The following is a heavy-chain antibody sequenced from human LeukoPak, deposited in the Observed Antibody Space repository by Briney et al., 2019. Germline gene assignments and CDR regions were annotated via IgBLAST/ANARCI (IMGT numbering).Heavy chain of an antibody. J-gene: IGHJ6*03. Sequence: ASVKVSCKASGYTFTSYGISWVRQAPGQGLEWMGWISAYNGNTNYAQKLQGRVTMTTDTSTSTAYMELRSLRSDDTAVYYCARVVVPAAKAVSYYYMDVWGKGTTVTVSS. CDR2: ISAYNGNT. D-gene: IGHD2-2*01. CDR1: GYTFTSYG. CDR3: ARVVVPAAKAVSYYYMDV. V-gene: IGHV1-18*01.